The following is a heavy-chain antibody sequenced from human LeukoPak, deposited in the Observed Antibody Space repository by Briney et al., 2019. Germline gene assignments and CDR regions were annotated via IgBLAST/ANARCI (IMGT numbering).Heavy chain of an antibody. D-gene: IGHD5-18*01. V-gene: IGHV3-9*01. J-gene: IGHJ4*02. CDR2: ISWNSGSI. Sequence: GRSLRLSCAASGFTFDDYAMHWVRQAPGKGLEWVSGISWNSGSIGCADSVKGRFTIFRDNAKNSLYLQMNSLRAEDTALYYCAKDSGYSYGPLDYWGQGTLVTVSS. CDR3: AKDSGYSYGPLDY. CDR1: GFTFDDYA.